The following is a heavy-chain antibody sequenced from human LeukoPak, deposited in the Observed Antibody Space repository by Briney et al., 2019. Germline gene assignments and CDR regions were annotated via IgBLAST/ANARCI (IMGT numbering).Heavy chain of an antibody. D-gene: IGHD3/OR15-3a*01. V-gene: IGHV4-38-2*02. Sequence: SSETLSLTCTVSGYSISSGYYWGWIRQPPGKGLEWIGSIYYSGNTYYNASVKSRVTISIDSSKNQFSLMLSSVTAADTAVYYCARQTGSGLFTLPGGQGTLVTVSS. CDR1: GYSISSGYY. CDR2: IYYSGNT. J-gene: IGHJ4*02. CDR3: ARQTGSGLFTLP.